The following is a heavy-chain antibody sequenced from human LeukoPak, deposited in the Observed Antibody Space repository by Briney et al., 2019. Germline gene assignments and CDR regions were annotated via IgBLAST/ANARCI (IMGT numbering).Heavy chain of an antibody. J-gene: IGHJ3*02. D-gene: IGHD7-27*01. CDR1: GYTFTSYY. CDR3: AREYGDALYAFDI. CDR2: INPSGGST. V-gene: IGHV1-46*01. Sequence: ASVKVSCKASGYTFTSYYMHWVRQAPGQGLEWMGIINPSGGSTSYAQKFQGRVTMTRDTPTSTVYMELSSLRSEDTAVYYCAREYGDALYAFDIWGQGTMVTVSS.